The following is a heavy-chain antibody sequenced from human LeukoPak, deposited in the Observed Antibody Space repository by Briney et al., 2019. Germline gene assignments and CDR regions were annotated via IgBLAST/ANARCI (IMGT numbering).Heavy chain of an antibody. Sequence: GGSLTLSCAASGFTFSSYAMHWVRHATGKALEWVAVISYDGSNKYYADSVKGRFTISRDNSKRTLYLQMNSLRAEDTAVYYCARDLYESIVLMVYAIVGYWGQGTLVTVSS. V-gene: IGHV3-30*04. CDR2: ISYDGSNK. D-gene: IGHD2-8*01. CDR1: GFTFSSYA. CDR3: ARDLYESIVLMVYAIVGY. J-gene: IGHJ4*02.